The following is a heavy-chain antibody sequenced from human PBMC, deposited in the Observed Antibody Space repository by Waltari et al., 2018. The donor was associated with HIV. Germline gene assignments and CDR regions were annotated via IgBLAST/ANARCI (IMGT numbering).Heavy chain of an antibody. CDR3: ARVNYQYAMDV. V-gene: IGHV3-21*01. Sequence: EVQLVESGGGLVKPGGSLRLSCAASGFPISGFYMTWVRQAPGKGLEWVSTMSGGSSFLSYADSMKGRFTISRDNAKSALFLQMNSLRAEDTAVYFCARVNYQYAMDVWGQGTTVTVSS. CDR1: GFPISGFY. CDR2: MSGGSSFL. J-gene: IGHJ6*02.